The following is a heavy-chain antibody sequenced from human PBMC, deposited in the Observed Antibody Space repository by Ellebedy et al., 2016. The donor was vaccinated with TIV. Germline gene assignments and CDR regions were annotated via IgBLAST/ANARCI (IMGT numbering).Heavy chain of an antibody. CDR3: ARIYNWNDDPYGMDV. CDR1: GYPFLVYG. D-gene: IGHD1-1*01. V-gene: IGHV1-69*04. CDR2: IIPFLGIA. J-gene: IGHJ6*02. Sequence: ASVKVSCKGSGYPFLVYGMSWVRQAPGQGLEWMGRIIPFLGIANFAQKFQGRVTITADESTSTAYMELSSLRSEDTAVYYCARIYNWNDDPYGMDVWGQGTTVTVSS.